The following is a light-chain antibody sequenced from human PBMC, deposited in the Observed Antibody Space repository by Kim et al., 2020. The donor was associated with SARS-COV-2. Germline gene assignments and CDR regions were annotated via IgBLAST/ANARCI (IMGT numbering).Light chain of an antibody. CDR3: AVWDDSVNGVV. Sequence: QSVVTQPPSTSGTPGQRVIISCSGSSSNIGSNSVGWYQQLPGTAPKLLIYSNNQRPSGVPDRFSGSKSGTSGSLAISGLQSEDEAYYYCAVWDDSVNGVVFGGGTQLTVL. J-gene: IGLJ2*01. V-gene: IGLV1-44*01. CDR1: SSNIGSNS. CDR2: SNN.